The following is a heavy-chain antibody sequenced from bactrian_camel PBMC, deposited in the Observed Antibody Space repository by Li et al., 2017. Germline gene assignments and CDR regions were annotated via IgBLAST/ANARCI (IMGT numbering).Heavy chain of an antibody. CDR1: GFTSNRCG. Sequence: VQLVESGGGSVQAGVSLRLSCTAPGFTSNRCGVRWFRQATGKQREWVSTIDSDDGIGYQDSVKGRFTISKDRDKDTVYLQMNSLKPEDSAMYSCETTRSMDGTRACSNYRRGQGTQVTVS. D-gene: IGHD5*01. CDR2: IDSDDGI. J-gene: IGHJ4*01. CDR3: ETTRSMDGTRACSNYR. V-gene: IGHV3S40*01.